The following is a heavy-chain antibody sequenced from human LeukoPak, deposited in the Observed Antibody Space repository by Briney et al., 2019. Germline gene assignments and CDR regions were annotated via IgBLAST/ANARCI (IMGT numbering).Heavy chain of an antibody. Sequence: GGSLRLSCAASGFTFSSYGMHWVRQAPGKGLEWVAFIRSDGSNKYYADSVKGRFTISRDNSKNTLYLQMNSLRAEDTAVYYCAKADEYYDYVWGSYRPHKFDYWGQGTLVTVSS. CDR3: AKADEYYDYVWGSYRPHKFDY. CDR2: IRSDGSNK. J-gene: IGHJ4*02. D-gene: IGHD3-16*02. CDR1: GFTFSSYG. V-gene: IGHV3-30*02.